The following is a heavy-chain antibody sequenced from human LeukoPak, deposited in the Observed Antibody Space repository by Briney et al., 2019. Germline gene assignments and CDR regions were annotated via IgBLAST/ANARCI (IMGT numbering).Heavy chain of an antibody. V-gene: IGHV3-23*01. CDR1: GFTFTNFD. Sequence: GGSLRLSCAASGFTFTNFDMVWVRQAPGKGLEWVSGISNGGDRAYYADSVKGRFTVSRDNSKNTLYLQMNSLRAEDTAEYYCAKGPLPILGYWGQGTLVTVSS. D-gene: IGHD1-26*01. CDR2: ISNGGDRA. CDR3: AKGPLPILGY. J-gene: IGHJ4*02.